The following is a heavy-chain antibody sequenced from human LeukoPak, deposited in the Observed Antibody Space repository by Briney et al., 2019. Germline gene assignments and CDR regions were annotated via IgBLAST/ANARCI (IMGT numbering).Heavy chain of an antibody. CDR3: ARHHYSNLYYMDV. J-gene: IGHJ6*03. CDR1: GYSFTSYW. D-gene: IGHD4-11*01. CDR2: IYPGDSDT. V-gene: IGHV5-51*01. Sequence: GESLKISCKGSGYSFTSYWIGWVRQMPGKGLEWMGIIYPGDSDTRYSPSFQRRVTISADKSISTAYLQWSSLKASDTAMYYCARHHYSNLYYMDVWGKGTTVTVSS.